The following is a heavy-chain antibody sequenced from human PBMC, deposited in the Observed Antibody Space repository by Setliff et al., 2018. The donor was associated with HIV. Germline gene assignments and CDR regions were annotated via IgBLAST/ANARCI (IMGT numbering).Heavy chain of an antibody. CDR2: ISKTGNTR. CDR3: ARGENLVIDGGWFFDL. CDR1: EITFRNFE. V-gene: IGHV3-48*03. J-gene: IGHJ2*01. Sequence: GESLKISCTASEITFRNFEMNWVRQAPGRGLEWISSISKTGNTRHYADSVWGRFTVSRDNAKKSVFLEMNSLRAEDTALYFRARGENLVIDGGWFFDLWGRGTLVTVS. D-gene: IGHD6-6*01.